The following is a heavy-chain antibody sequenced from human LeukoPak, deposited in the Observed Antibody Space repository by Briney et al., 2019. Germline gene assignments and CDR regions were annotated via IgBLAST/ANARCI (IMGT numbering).Heavy chain of an antibody. Sequence: PSETLSLTCTVSGYSISSGYYWGWIRQPPGKGLEWIGSIYHSGSTYYNPSLKSRVTISVDTSKNQFSLKLSSVTAADTAVYYCAREEYYGSGSYYIWGQGTMVTVSS. CDR2: IYHSGST. CDR3: AREEYYGSGSYYI. J-gene: IGHJ3*02. CDR1: GYSISSGYY. D-gene: IGHD3-10*01. V-gene: IGHV4-38-2*02.